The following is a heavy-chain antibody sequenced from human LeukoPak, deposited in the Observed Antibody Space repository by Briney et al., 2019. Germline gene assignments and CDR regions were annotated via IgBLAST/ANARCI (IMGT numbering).Heavy chain of an antibody. CDR1: GFTFSSYA. Sequence: GRSLRLSCAASGFTFSSYAMHWVRQAPGKGLEWVAVISYDGNHIFYADSVKGRFAISRDNSKNTLYLQMNSLTTGDTAVYYCARCGGDCYTSTQGFDYWGQGTLVTVSS. J-gene: IGHJ4*02. D-gene: IGHD2-21*02. CDR3: ARCGGDCYTSTQGFDY. V-gene: IGHV3-30*09. CDR2: ISYDGNHI.